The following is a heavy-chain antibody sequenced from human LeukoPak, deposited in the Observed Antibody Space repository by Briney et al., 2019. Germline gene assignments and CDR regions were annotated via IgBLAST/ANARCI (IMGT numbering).Heavy chain of an antibody. J-gene: IGHJ6*03. CDR3: ARDSMLRGVIAYYYYYMDV. Sequence: PSETLSLTCTVSGGSISSYYWSWIRQPAGKGLEWIGRISPSGSTNYNPSLKSRVTISVDTSKNQFSLNLSSMTAADTAVYYCARDSMLRGVIAYYYYYMDVWGKGTTVTVSS. CDR2: ISPSGST. CDR1: GGSISSYY. D-gene: IGHD3-10*01. V-gene: IGHV4-4*07.